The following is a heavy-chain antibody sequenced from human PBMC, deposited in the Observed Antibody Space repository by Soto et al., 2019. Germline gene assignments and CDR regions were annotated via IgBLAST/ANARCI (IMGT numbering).Heavy chain of an antibody. CDR3: AADRTYCGGDCYVH. CDR1: GFTFTSSA. D-gene: IGHD2-21*02. CDR2: IGVDSGNP. J-gene: IGHJ4*02. Sequence: QMRLVQTGPEAKKPATSLKVSCKASGFTFTSSAVQRVRQDRAQRLDWMGWIGVDSGNPNYAQKFQDRVTITRDMSTSTAYMELSSLRSEHTAVYYCAADRTYCGGDCYVHWGQGTLVTVSS. V-gene: IGHV1-58*01.